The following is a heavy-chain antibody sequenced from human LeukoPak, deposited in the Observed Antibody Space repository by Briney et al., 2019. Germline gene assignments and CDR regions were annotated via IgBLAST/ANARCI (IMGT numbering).Heavy chain of an antibody. CDR2: IYHSGST. Sequence: ASETLSLTCAVSSYSISSGYYWGWIRQPPGKGLEWIGSIYHSGSTYYNPSLKSRVTILVDTSKSQFSLKLSSVTAADTAVYYCARRGGSRYFDYWGQGTLVTVSS. V-gene: IGHV4-38-2*01. D-gene: IGHD3-16*01. CDR3: ARRGGSRYFDY. J-gene: IGHJ4*02. CDR1: SYSISSGYY.